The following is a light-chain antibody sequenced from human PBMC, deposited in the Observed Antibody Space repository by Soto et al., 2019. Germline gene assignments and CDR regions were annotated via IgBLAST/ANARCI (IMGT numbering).Light chain of an antibody. Sequence: DIQMTQSPSFVSASVGDRVTITCRASQVISSWLAWYQHKPGRATKLLIHAASSLESGVPSRFSGSGSGTDFTITISSLQPEDVATYYCQQTTSFPLTFRGWTKVEIK. J-gene: IGKJ4*01. CDR3: QQTTSFPLT. CDR1: QVISSW. CDR2: AAS. V-gene: IGKV1-12*01.